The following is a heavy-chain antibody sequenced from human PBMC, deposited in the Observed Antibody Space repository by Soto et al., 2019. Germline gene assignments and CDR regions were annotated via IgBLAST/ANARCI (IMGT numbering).Heavy chain of an antibody. D-gene: IGHD6-13*01. V-gene: IGHV3-21*01. CDR1: GFTFRSFT. CDR2: ISSNSAYI. J-gene: IGHJ5*02. Sequence: PGGSLRLSCAASGFTFRSFTMNWVRQAPGKGLEWVSTISSNSAYIYYTDALRGRFTISRDNAKNSLHLQMNSLRAEDTAVYYCTRDAPRDSSARRWFDPWGTGTLVTVS. CDR3: TRDAPRDSSARRWFDP.